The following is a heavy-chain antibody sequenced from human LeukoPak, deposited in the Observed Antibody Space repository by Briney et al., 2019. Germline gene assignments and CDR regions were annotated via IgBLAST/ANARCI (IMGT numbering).Heavy chain of an antibody. D-gene: IGHD4-23*01. V-gene: IGHV4-30-4*01. Sequence: PSETLSLTCTVSGGSISSGDYYFSWIRQPPGKGLEWIGYIYYSGSTYYNPSLKSRVTISVDTSKNQFSLKLSSVTAADTAVYYCARWREGYDYGGNRYYYGMDVWGQGTTVTVSS. J-gene: IGHJ6*02. CDR1: GGSISSGDYY. CDR3: ARWREGYDYGGNRYYYGMDV. CDR2: IYYSGST.